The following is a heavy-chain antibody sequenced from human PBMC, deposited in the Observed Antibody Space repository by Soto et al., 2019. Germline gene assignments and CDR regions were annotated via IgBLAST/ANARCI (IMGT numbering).Heavy chain of an antibody. D-gene: IGHD3-3*01. V-gene: IGHV1-18*01. CDR2: ISAYNGNT. CDR3: ARAIGTIFGFASDY. Sequence: AASVKVSCKASGYTFTSYGISWVRQAPGQGLEWMGWISAYNGNTNYAQKLQGRVTMTTDTSTSTAYMELRSLRSDDTAVYYCARAIGTIFGFASDYWGQGTLVTVSS. J-gene: IGHJ4*02. CDR1: GYTFTSYG.